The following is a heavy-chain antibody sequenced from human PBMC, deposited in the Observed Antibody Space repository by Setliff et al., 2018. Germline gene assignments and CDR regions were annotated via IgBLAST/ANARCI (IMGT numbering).Heavy chain of an antibody. CDR2: VNPDGSGK. CDR3: IDGRNRAWGVY. CDR1: GFSFSHYH. J-gene: IGHJ4*02. Sequence: PGGSLRLSCTASGFSFSHYHMNWVRQAPGKGLEWVANVNPDGSGKYYVDSVKGRFTISRDNAKNSLYLQMDSLRVEDTAVYYCIDGRNRAWGVYCGQGTLVTVSS. V-gene: IGHV3-7*01. D-gene: IGHD7-27*01.